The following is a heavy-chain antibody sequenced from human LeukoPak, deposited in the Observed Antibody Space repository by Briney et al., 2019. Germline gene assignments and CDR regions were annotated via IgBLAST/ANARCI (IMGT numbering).Heavy chain of an antibody. CDR1: XYTFTGYY. D-gene: IGHD6-19*01. Sequence: SXXASXYTFTGYYMHWVRQAPGQGXEWXGXXXXXSGGTNYAQKFQGRVTMTRDTSISTAYMELSRLRSDDTAVYYCARDRTRTGYSSGWFHDYWGQGTLVTVSS. CDR3: ARDRTRTGYSSGWFHDY. V-gene: IGHV1-2*02. J-gene: IGHJ4*02. CDR2: XXXXSGGT.